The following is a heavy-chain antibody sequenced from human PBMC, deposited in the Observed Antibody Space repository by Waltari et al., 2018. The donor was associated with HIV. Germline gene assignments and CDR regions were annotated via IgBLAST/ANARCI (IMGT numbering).Heavy chain of an antibody. Sequence: EVQLVESGGGLIQPGGSLRLSCAASGFTVSSNYMSWVRQAPGKGLEWVSVMYSGGSTYYADSVKGRFTISRDNSKNTLYLQMNSLRAEDTAVYYCARERPSSSTGSWFDPWGQGTLVTVSS. J-gene: IGHJ5*02. CDR3: ARERPSSSTGSWFDP. V-gene: IGHV3-53*01. D-gene: IGHD6-19*01. CDR2: MYSGGST. CDR1: GFTVSSNY.